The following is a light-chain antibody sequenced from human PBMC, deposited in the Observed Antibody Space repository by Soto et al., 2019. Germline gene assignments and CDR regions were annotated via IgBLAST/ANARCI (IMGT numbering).Light chain of an antibody. CDR2: DVT. CDR1: SSDIGVYDF. Sequence: QSALTQPASVSGSPGQSITISCTGTSSDIGVYDFVSWYQQHPGRAPKLLMYDVTNRPSGISDRFSGSKSGNTASLTISGLQPEDEADYYCSSYTTSTTRVFGGGTKLTVL. CDR3: SSYTTSTTRV. V-gene: IGLV2-14*01. J-gene: IGLJ3*02.